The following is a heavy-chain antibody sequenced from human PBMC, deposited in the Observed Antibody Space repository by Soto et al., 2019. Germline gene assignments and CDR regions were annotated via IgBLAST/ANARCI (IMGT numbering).Heavy chain of an antibody. V-gene: IGHV3-23*01. D-gene: IGHD3-10*01. CDR3: VKNSGWFNT. CDR2: IDGSGGIT. J-gene: IGHJ5*02. Sequence: GGSLRLSCAASGFTFGTTDMSWVRQAPGEGLEWVSTIDGSGGITYYADSVKGRFTISRDNSRNTVYLQMNSLRGDDTALYYCVKNSGWFNTSGQGALVTVPS. CDR1: GFTFGTTD.